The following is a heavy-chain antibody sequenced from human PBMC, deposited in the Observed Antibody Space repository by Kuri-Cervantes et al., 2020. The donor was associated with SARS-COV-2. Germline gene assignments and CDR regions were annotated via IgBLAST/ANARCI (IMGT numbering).Heavy chain of an antibody. CDR1: GYTFTSYY. D-gene: IGHD7-27*01. CDR2: INPSGGST. CDR3: AREGKAGDGFDP. V-gene: IGHV1-46*01. J-gene: IGHJ5*02. Sequence: ASVKVSCKASGYTFTSYYMHWVRQAPGQGLEWMGIINPSGGSTSYAQKFQGRVTMTRDTSTSTVYMELSSLRSEDTVVYYCAREGKAGDGFDPWGQGTLVTVSS.